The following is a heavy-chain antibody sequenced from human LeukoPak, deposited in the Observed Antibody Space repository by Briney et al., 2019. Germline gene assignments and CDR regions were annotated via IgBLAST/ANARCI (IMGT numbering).Heavy chain of an antibody. J-gene: IGHJ4*02. Sequence: GGSLRLSCAPSGFTFSNSAMSWVRQAPGEGLEWVSTFSAYSGSTYYADSVKGRFTISRDNSKNTLYLQMNSLRADDTAVYYCAKKIGAYSGSPFDSWGQGTLVTVSS. CDR2: FSAYSGST. V-gene: IGHV3-23*01. CDR1: GFTFSNSA. CDR3: AKKIGAYSGSPFDS. D-gene: IGHD6-13*01.